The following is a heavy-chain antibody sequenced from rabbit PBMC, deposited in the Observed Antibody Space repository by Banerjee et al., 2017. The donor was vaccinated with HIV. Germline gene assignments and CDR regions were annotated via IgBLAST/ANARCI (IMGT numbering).Heavy chain of an antibody. Sequence: QSLEESGGDLVKSGASLTLTCTASGFSFSSSYYMCWVRQAPGKGLEWIACINSNTGNTVYASWAKGPFTISKTSSTTVTLQMTSLTAADTATYFCAREESDGGGHLKLWGQGTLVTVS. D-gene: IGHD2-1*01. J-gene: IGHJ3*01. CDR1: GFSFSSSYY. V-gene: IGHV1S40*01. CDR3: AREESDGGGHLKL. CDR2: INSNTGNT.